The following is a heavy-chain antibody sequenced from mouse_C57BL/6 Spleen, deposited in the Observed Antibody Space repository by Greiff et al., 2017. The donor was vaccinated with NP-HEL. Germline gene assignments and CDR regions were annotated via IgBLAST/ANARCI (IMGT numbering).Heavy chain of an antibody. D-gene: IGHD1-1*01. Sequence: VQLQQSGPGLVKPSQSLSLTCSVTGYSITSGYYWNWIRQFPGNKLEWMGYISYDGSNNYNPSLKNRISITRDTSKNQFFLKLNSVTTEDTATYYCARAGSRDAMDYWGQGTSVTVSS. J-gene: IGHJ4*01. CDR2: ISYDGSN. V-gene: IGHV3-6*01. CDR1: GYSITSGYY. CDR3: ARAGSRDAMDY.